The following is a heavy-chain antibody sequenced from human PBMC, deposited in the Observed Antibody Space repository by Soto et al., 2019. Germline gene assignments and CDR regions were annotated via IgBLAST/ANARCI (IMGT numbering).Heavy chain of an antibody. J-gene: IGHJ5*02. Sequence: VGSLRLACACSVFTFGDSYMSWIRHSPGKGLEWLSYISPGSRYPAYADSVKGRFTISRDNAKRSLYLQMMSLTAEDTAIYYCVRGGGGGLFDPWGQGTMVTVS. D-gene: IGHD2-15*01. CDR2: ISPGSRYP. CDR1: VFTFGDSY. V-gene: IGHV3-11*06. CDR3: VRGGGGGLFDP.